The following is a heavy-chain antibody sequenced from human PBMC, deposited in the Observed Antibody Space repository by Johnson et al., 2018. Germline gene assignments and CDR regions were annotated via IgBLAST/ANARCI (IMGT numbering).Heavy chain of an antibody. J-gene: IGHJ4*02. CDR3: VKDRSTFYYDTSGKFFDH. Sequence: EVQLVETGGGLVQPGRSLRISCTASGFTFDDYAMHWVRQAPGKGLEWVSGISWKSGSIGYADSVKGRFTISRDNAKNSLYLQMNSLRAEDMALYYCVKDRSTFYYDTSGKFFDHWGQGTLGIVSA. CDR2: ISWKSGSI. D-gene: IGHD3-22*01. V-gene: IGHV3-9*03. CDR1: GFTFDDYA.